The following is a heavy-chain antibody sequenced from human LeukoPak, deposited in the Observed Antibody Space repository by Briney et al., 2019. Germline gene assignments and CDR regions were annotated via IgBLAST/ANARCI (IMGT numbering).Heavy chain of an antibody. CDR2: MYYGGNT. Sequence: SETLSLTCSVSGDSISSSGYYWGWIRQPPGKGLEWIGSMYYGGNTYYNASLESRVTISVDTSKNLFSLKLNSVTAADTGVYYCARSKNGKCDYWGQGTLVTVSS. D-gene: IGHD1-26*01. V-gene: IGHV4-39*07. CDR1: GDSISSSGYY. J-gene: IGHJ4*02. CDR3: ARSKNGKCDY.